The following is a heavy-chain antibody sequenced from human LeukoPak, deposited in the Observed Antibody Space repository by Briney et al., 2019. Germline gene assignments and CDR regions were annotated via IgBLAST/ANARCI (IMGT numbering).Heavy chain of an antibody. Sequence: SQTLSLTCTVSGGSISSGGYYWSWIRQPAGKGLEWIGRIYTSGNTNYNPSLKSRATISVDMSKNHFSLRLSSVTAADTAMYYCARGNLYSGWSYYFDYWGQGSQVTVSS. CDR3: ARGNLYSGWSYYFDY. V-gene: IGHV4-61*02. CDR1: GGSISSGGYY. J-gene: IGHJ4*02. D-gene: IGHD6-19*01. CDR2: IYTSGNT.